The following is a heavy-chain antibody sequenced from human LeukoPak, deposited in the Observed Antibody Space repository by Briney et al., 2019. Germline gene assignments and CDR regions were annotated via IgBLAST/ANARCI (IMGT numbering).Heavy chain of an antibody. CDR2: IIPIFGTA. CDR3: ARGGAAASRGTYYYYYMDV. D-gene: IGHD6-13*01. CDR1: GGTFSSYA. J-gene: IGHJ6*03. Sequence: SVKVSCKASGGTFSSYAISWVRQAPGQGLEWMGGIIPIFGTANYAQKFQGRVTITTDESTSTAYMELSSLRSEDTAVYYCARGGAAASRGTYYYYYMDVWGKGTTVTVSS. V-gene: IGHV1-69*05.